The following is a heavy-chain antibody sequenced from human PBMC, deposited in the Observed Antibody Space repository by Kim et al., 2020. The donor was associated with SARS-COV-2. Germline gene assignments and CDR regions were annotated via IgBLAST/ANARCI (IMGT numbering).Heavy chain of an antibody. CDR1: GGSISSGGYY. CDR2: IYYSGST. V-gene: IGHV4-31*03. CDR3: ARSRWEVGLLDY. D-gene: IGHD6-13*01. J-gene: IGHJ4*02. Sequence: SETLSLTCTVSGGSISSGGYYWSWIRQHPGKGLEWIGYIYYSGSTYYNPSLKSRVTISVDTSKNQFSLKLSSVTAADTAVYYCARSRWEVGLLDYWGQGTLVTVSS.